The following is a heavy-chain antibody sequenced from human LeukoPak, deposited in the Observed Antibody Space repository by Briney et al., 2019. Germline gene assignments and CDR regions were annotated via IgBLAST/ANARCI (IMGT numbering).Heavy chain of an antibody. CDR2: IKRDGSEK. CDR1: GFTFSSYS. J-gene: IGHJ4*02. V-gene: IGHV3-7*01. CDR3: AKEGNWNLDY. Sequence: GGSLRLSCAASGFTFSSYSINCVRQAPGKGLEWVDNIKRDGSEKNYVDSVKGRFTISRDNAKNSLYLEMNSLRAEDTAVYYCAKEGNWNLDYWGQGALVTVSS. D-gene: IGHD1-1*01.